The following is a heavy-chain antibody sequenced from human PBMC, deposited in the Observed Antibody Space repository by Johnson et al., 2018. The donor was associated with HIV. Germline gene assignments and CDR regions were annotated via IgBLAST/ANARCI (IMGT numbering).Heavy chain of an antibody. CDR1: GFTFSTYA. J-gene: IGHJ3*02. V-gene: IGHV3-66*01. D-gene: IGHD2-15*01. Sequence: MQLVESGGGLVQPGGSLRLSCAASGFTFSTYAMSWVRQAPEKGLEWVSVIYSGGSTYYADSVKGRFTISRDNSKNTLYLQMNSLRAEDTAVYYCARDSVILVDGAFDIWGQGTMVTVSS. CDR2: IYSGGST. CDR3: ARDSVILVDGAFDI.